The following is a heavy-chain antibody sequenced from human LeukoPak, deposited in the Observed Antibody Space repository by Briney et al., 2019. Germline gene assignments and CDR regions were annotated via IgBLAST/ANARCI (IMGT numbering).Heavy chain of an antibody. Sequence: GGSLRLSCAASGFTFDDCAMHWVRQAPGKGLEWVSGISWNSGSIGYADSVKGRFTISRDNAKNSLYLQMNSLRAEDTALYYCAKDTGASGWYYFDYWGQGTLVTVSS. CDR3: AKDTGASGWYYFDY. V-gene: IGHV3-9*01. D-gene: IGHD6-19*01. CDR1: GFTFDDCA. CDR2: ISWNSGSI. J-gene: IGHJ4*02.